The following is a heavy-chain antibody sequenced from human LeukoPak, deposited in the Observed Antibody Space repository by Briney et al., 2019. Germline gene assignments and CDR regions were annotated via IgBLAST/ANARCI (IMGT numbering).Heavy chain of an antibody. CDR3: ARGVGAGYFDY. V-gene: IGHV1-2*04. J-gene: IGHJ4*02. D-gene: IGHD1-26*01. Sequence: GASVKVSCKASGGTFSSYAISWVRQAPGQGLEWMGRINPNSGGTNYAQKFQGWVTMTRDTSISTGYMELSSLRSDDTAVYYCARGVGAGYFDYWGQGTLVTVSS. CDR2: INPNSGGT. CDR1: GGTFSSYA.